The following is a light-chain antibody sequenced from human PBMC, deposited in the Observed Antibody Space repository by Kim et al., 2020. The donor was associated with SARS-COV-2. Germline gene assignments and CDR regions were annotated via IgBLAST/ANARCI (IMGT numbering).Light chain of an antibody. J-gene: IGLJ2*01. V-gene: IGLV1-47*01. CDR3: GAWDDSLSAVV. CDR2: RNN. CDR1: SSNIGSNY. Sequence: QSVLTQPPSASGTPGQRVTISCSGSSSNIGSNYVYWYQQLPGTAPKLLIYRNNQRPSGVPDRFSGSKSGTSASLAISGLRSEDEADYYCGAWDDSLSAVVFGGGTQLTVL.